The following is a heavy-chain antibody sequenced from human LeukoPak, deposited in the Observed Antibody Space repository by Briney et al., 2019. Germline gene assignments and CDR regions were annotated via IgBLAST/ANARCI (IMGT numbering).Heavy chain of an antibody. Sequence: ASVKVSCKASGYTFTSYYMHWVRQAPGQGLEWMGVINRSGDTTAYAQKFQGRVTMTKDASTSTVYMELRSLRSEDTAAYYCARGTDYGDYGGTWFYYYYMDVWGEGTTVTVSS. CDR2: INRSGDTT. CDR3: ARGTDYGDYGGTWFYYYYMDV. J-gene: IGHJ6*03. D-gene: IGHD4-17*01. V-gene: IGHV1-46*01. CDR1: GYTFTSYY.